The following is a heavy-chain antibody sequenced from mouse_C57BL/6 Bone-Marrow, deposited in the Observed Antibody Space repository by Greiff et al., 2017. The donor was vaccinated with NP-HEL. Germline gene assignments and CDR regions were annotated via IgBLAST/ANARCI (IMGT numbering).Heavy chain of an antibody. D-gene: IGHD1-1*02. J-gene: IGHJ3*01. CDR2: IYPGSGST. CDR3: ARGYYYGGGPWFAY. CDR1: GYTFTSYW. V-gene: IGHV1-55*01. Sequence: QVQLQQPGAELVKPGASVKMSCKASGYTFTSYWITWVKQRPGQGLEWIGDIYPGSGSTNYNEKFKSKATLTVDTSSSTAYMQLSSLTSEDSAVYYCARGYYYGGGPWFAYWGQGTLVTVSA.